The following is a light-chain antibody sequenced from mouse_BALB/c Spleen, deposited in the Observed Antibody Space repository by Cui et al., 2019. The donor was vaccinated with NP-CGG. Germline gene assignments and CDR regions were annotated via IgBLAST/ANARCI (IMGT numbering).Light chain of an antibody. J-gene: IGLJ1*01. Sequence: QAVVTQESALTTSPGETVTLTCRSSTGAITTSNYANWVQEKPDHLFTGLIGSTNNRAPGVPARFSGSLIGDKAALTITGAQTEDEAIYFCALWYSSHWVFGGGTKLTVL. V-gene: IGLV1*01. CDR2: STN. CDR3: ALWYSSHWV. CDR1: TGAITTSNY.